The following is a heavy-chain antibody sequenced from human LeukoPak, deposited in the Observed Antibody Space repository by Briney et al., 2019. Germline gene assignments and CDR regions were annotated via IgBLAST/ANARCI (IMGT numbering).Heavy chain of an antibody. CDR1: GFTFSSYG. J-gene: IGHJ5*02. V-gene: IGHV3-30*03. Sequence: PGGSLRLSCAASGFTFSSYGMHWVRQAPGKGLEWVAVISYDGSNKYYADSVKGRFTISRDNSKNTLYLQMNSLRAEDTAVYYCARMSPPFSAWGQGTLVIVSS. CDR2: ISYDGSNK. CDR3: ARMSPPFSA.